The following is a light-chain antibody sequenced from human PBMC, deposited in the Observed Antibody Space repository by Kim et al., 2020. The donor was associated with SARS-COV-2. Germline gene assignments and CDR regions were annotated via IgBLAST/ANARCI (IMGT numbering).Light chain of an antibody. CDR3: QQYNNWPPLT. Sequence: EIVMTQSPATLSVSPGERATLSCRASQSVSSNLAWYQQKPGQAPRLLIHGASTRATGIPARFSGSGSGTEFTLTISSLQSEDVAVYYCQQYNNWPPLTFGGGTKLEI. J-gene: IGKJ4*01. CDR2: GAS. V-gene: IGKV3-15*01. CDR1: QSVSSN.